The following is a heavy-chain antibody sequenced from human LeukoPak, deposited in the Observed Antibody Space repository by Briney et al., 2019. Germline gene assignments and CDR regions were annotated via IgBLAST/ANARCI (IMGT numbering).Heavy chain of an antibody. D-gene: IGHD3-22*01. Sequence: SETLSLTCTVSGGSISSYYWSWIRQPAGKGLEWIGRIYTSRSTNYNPSLKSRVTMSVDTSKNQFSLKLSSVTAADTAVYYCARDYYDSSGYYPFDYWGQGTLVTVSS. J-gene: IGHJ4*02. CDR2: IYTSRST. CDR3: ARDYYDSSGYYPFDY. V-gene: IGHV4-4*07. CDR1: GGSISSYY.